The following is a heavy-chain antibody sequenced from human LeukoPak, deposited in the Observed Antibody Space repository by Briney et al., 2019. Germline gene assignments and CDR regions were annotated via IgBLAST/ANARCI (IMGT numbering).Heavy chain of an antibody. CDR3: ARRFDGDGYNYGNYYYGMDV. D-gene: IGHD5-24*01. V-gene: IGHV4-59*08. Sequence: PSETLSLTCTVSGGSIDGYWWSWVRQPPGQGLEWIGHISYGGYTNYKSSLKSRVTISVDTSKNQFSLKLSSVTAADTAVYYCARRFDGDGYNYGNYYYGMDVWGQGTTVTVSS. CDR2: ISYGGYT. CDR1: GGSIDGYW. J-gene: IGHJ6*02.